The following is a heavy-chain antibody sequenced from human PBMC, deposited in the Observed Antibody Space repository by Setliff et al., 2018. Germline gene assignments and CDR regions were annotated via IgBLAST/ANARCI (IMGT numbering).Heavy chain of an antibody. J-gene: IGHJ3*02. D-gene: IGHD5-18*01. Sequence: PGESLTISCKASEYSFTTYWIGWVRQMPGKGLEWMGIIYPGDSDTSYSPSFQGQVTISADKSINTAYLQWSSLKASDTAMYYCARRNTAMVYGFDIWGQGTMVTVSS. CDR2: IYPGDSDT. CDR3: ARRNTAMVYGFDI. CDR1: EYSFTTYW. V-gene: IGHV5-51*01.